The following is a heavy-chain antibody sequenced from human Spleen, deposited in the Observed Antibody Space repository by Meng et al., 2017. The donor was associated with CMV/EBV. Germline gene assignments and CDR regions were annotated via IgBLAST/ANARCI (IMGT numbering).Heavy chain of an antibody. CDR3: ARDPRGGGSGSYGFDP. J-gene: IGHJ5*02. Sequence: GFPFSNFAIHWVRQAPGKGLEWVAVISYDGNNQYYTDSVKGRFTISRDNSKSTLYLQMNSLRAEDTAVYYCARDPRGGGSGSYGFDPWGQGTLVTVSS. V-gene: IGHV3-30-3*01. CDR1: GFPFSNFA. D-gene: IGHD3-10*01. CDR2: ISYDGNNQ.